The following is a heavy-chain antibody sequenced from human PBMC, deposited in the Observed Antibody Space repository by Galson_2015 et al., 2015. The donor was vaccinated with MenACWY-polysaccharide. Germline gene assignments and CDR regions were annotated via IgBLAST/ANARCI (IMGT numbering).Heavy chain of an antibody. CDR1: GFTFSSYL. CDR3: ARGYMVRGGYFDP. CDR2: IGTSSSTI. J-gene: IGHJ4*01. D-gene: IGHD3-10*01. V-gene: IGHV3-48*01. Sequence: SLRLSCAVSGFTFSSYLMTWVRQAPRKGLEWVSYIGTSSSTISYADSVKGRFTISRDNAENSLYLQMNSLRVEDTAVYYCARGYMVRGGYFDPWGHGTLVTVSS.